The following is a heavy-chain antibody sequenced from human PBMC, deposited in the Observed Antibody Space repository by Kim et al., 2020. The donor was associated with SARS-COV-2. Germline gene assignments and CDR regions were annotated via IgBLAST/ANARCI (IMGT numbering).Heavy chain of an antibody. CDR2: IYYSGST. CDR1: GGSISSYY. D-gene: IGHD3-10*01. Sequence: SETLSLTCTVSGGSISSYYWSWIRQPPGKGLEWIGYIYYSGSTNYNPSLKSRVTISVDTSKNQFSLKLSSVTAADTAVYYCAAYYYGSGSYIYWGQGTLVTVSS. V-gene: IGHV4-59*01. J-gene: IGHJ4*02. CDR3: AAYYYGSGSYIY.